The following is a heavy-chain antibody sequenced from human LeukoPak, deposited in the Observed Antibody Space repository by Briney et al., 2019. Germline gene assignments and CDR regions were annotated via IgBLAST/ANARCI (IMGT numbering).Heavy chain of an antibody. V-gene: IGHV3-53*01. Sequence: QPGGSLRLSCAASGFTVSSNYMSWVRQAPGKGLEWVSVIYSGGSTYYADSVKGRFTISRDNSKNTLYLQMNSLRAEDTAVYYCAKDDDYYDSSGYSVVFDYWGQGTLVTVSS. J-gene: IGHJ4*02. CDR3: AKDDDYYDSSGYSVVFDY. D-gene: IGHD3-22*01. CDR2: IYSGGST. CDR1: GFTVSSNY.